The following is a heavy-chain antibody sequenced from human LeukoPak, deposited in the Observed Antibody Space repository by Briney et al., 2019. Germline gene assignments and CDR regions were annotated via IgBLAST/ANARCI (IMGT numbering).Heavy chain of an antibody. CDR1: SFTFISYG. V-gene: IGHV3-30*02. CDR3: ARDLGGYSSSWFFDY. J-gene: IGHJ4*02. Sequence: PGGSLRLSCATSSFTFISYGMHWVRQAPGKGLEWVAFIRDDGTNKDYADSVKGRFTISRDNSKNTLYLQMNSLRAEDTAVYYCARDLGGYSSSWFFDYWGQGTLVTVSS. D-gene: IGHD6-13*01. CDR2: IRDDGTNK.